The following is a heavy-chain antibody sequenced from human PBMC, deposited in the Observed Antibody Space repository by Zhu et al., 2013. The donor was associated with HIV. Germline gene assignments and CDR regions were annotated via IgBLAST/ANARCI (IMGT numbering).Heavy chain of an antibody. V-gene: IGHV3-53*01. J-gene: IGHJ4*02. CDR1: GFLVRHNH. CDR3: ARGIAVAGTVPIDY. D-gene: IGHD6-19*01. Sequence: EVQLVESGGGIIQPGGSLRLSCAASGFLVRHNHMSWVRQAPGKGLEWVSFIHGDGSTYAGTTFYADSVKGRFTLSRDNAKNALYLQMNSLRVEDTAVYYCARGIAVAGTVPIDYWGQGTLVTVSS. CDR2: IHGDGST.